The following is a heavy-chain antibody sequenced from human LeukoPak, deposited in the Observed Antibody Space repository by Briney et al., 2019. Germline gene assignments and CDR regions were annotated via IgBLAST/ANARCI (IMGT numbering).Heavy chain of an antibody. J-gene: IGHJ4*02. CDR1: GYTFTGYY. V-gene: IGHV1-2*02. CDR3: ASENHIRIAAAGNNDY. D-gene: IGHD6-13*01. Sequence: ASVKVSCKASGYTFTGYYMHWVRQAPGQGLEWMGWINPNSGGTNYAQKFQGRVTMTRDTSISTAYMELSRLRSDDTAVYYCASENHIRIAAAGNNDYWGQGTLVTASS. CDR2: INPNSGGT.